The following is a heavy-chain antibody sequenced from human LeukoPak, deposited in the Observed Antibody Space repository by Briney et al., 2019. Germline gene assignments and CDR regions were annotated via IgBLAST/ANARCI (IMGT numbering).Heavy chain of an antibody. CDR1: GDSISNYY. Sequence: SETLSLTCTVSGDSISNYYWSWIRLAPGKGLEWIGNIHNSVNINYNPSLKSRVTISVDTSKNQFSLKLSSVTAADTAVYYCARVRIAAPAGDDAFDIWGQGTMVTVSS. D-gene: IGHD6-13*01. CDR3: ARVRIAAPAGDDAFDI. CDR2: IHNSVNI. J-gene: IGHJ3*02. V-gene: IGHV4-59*01.